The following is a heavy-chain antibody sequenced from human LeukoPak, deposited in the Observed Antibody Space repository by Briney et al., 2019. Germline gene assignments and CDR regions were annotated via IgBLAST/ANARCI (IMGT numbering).Heavy chain of an antibody. Sequence: SQTLSLTCAISGDSVSSNSATWNWIRQSPSRGLEWLGRTYYKSKWRSDYAVSVKSRIILNPDTSKNQFSLQLNSVTPEDTAVYFCARGLDTAIAYWGQGTLVTVSS. CDR3: ARGLDTAIAY. CDR1: GDSVSSNSAT. CDR2: TYYKSKWRS. J-gene: IGHJ4*02. V-gene: IGHV6-1*01. D-gene: IGHD5-18*01.